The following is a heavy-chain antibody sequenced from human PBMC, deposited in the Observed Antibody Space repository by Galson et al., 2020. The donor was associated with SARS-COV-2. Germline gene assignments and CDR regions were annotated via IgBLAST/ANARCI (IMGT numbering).Heavy chain of an antibody. CDR3: ARSDLMITFGGVIADWYFDL. D-gene: IGHD3-16*02. V-gene: IGHV4-39*07. Sequence: SETLSLTCTVSGGFISSGSYYWGWIRQPPGKGLEWIGSIYDSGSTNYNPSLNSRVTISVDTSKNQFSLKLSSVTAADTAVYYCARSDLMITFGGVIADWYFDLWGRGTLVTVSS. J-gene: IGHJ2*01. CDR2: IYDSGST. CDR1: GGFISSGSYY.